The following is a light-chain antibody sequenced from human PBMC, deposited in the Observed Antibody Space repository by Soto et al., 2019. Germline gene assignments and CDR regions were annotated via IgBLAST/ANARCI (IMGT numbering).Light chain of an antibody. CDR1: SSDVGNNKF. J-gene: IGLJ1*01. Sequence: QSALTQPASVSGSPGQSITISCTGTSSDVGNNKFVSWYQQHPGKAPKLMIYDVTNRPSGVSNRFSGSKSGNTASLTISGLQAEDEADYYCSSYTSSSALYVFGPGTKVTVL. CDR2: DVT. CDR3: SSYTSSSALYV. V-gene: IGLV2-14*01.